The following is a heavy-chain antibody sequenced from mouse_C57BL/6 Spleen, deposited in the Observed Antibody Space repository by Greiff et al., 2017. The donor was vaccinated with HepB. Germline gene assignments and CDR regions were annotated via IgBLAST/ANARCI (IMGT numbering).Heavy chain of an antibody. D-gene: IGHD2-3*01. CDR3: SREGIGVYDGYPFAY. V-gene: IGHV1-82*01. CDR1: GYAFSSSW. CDR2: IYPGDGDT. J-gene: IGHJ3*01. Sequence: VKLQQSGPELVKPGASVKISCKASGYAFSSSWMNWVKQRPGKGLEWIGRIYPGDGDTNYNGKFKGKATLTADKSSSTASMQLSSLTSEDSAVYFCSREGIGVYDGYPFAYWGQGTLVTVSA.